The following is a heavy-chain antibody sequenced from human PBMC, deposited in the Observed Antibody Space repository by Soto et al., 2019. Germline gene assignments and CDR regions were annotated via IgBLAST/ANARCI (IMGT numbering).Heavy chain of an antibody. CDR2: IIPIFGTA. CDR1: GGTFSSYA. CDR3: ASYIEARSGYFPYYYYYGMDV. Sequence: QVQLVQSGAEVKKPGSSVKVSCKASGGTFSSYAISWVRQAPGQGLEWMGGIIPIFGTANYAQKFQGRVTITSDESTSTAYMELSSLRSEDTAVYYCASYIEARSGYFPYYYYYGMDVWGQGTTVTVSS. J-gene: IGHJ6*02. D-gene: IGHD3-3*01. V-gene: IGHV1-69*01.